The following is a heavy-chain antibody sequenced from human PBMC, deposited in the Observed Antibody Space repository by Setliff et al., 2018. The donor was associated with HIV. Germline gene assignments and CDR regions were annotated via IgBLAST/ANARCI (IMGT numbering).Heavy chain of an antibody. D-gene: IGHD2-2*01. J-gene: IGHJ4*02. Sequence: SGPTLVNPTQTLTLTCAFSGFSLTTSAVGVGWIRQPPGKALEWLALIYWGDDKRYRSSLKSRLTITKDTSKNQVVLTMTNMDPVDTATYYCAHSLYCSSSNCSGLLFDYWGQGTLVTVSS. V-gene: IGHV2-5*02. CDR3: AHSLYCSSSNCSGLLFDY. CDR2: IYWGDDK. CDR1: GFSLTTSAVG.